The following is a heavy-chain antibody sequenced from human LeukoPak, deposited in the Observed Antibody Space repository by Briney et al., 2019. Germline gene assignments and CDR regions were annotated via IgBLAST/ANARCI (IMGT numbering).Heavy chain of an antibody. CDR1: GFTFSTYA. CDR2: INRDGSER. Sequence: GGSLRLSCAASGFTFSTYAMSWVRQAPGKGLEWVANINRDGSERYYVDSVKGRFTISRDDAKSSLYLQMNSLRAEDTAVYYCARRNAMDVWGQGTTVIVFS. CDR3: ARRNAMDV. V-gene: IGHV3-7*03. J-gene: IGHJ6*02.